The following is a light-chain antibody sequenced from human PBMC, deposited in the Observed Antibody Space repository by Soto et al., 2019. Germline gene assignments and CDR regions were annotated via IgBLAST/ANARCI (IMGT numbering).Light chain of an antibody. J-gene: IGLJ2*01. CDR2: EVS. Sequence: QSALTQPPSASGSPGQSVTISCTGTSSDVGGYNYVSWYQQHPGQAPKLMIYEVSKRPSGVPDRFSGSKSVNTASLTVAGLQAEDEADYYCSSYGGSNNYVVFGGGTKLTVL. V-gene: IGLV2-8*01. CDR1: SSDVGGYNY. CDR3: SSYGGSNNYVV.